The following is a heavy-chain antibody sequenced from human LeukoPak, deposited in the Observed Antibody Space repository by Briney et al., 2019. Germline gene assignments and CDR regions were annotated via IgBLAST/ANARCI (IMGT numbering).Heavy chain of an antibody. CDR2: INWNGGST. D-gene: IGHD3-22*01. J-gene: IGHJ4*02. V-gene: IGHV3-20*04. CDR1: GFTFDDYG. Sequence: PGGSLRLSCAASGFTFDDYGMSWVRQAPGKGLEWVSGINWNGGSTGYADSVKGRFTISRDNAKNSLYLQMNSLRAEDTAVYYCARDNHYYDSSGYSYWGQGTLVTVSS. CDR3: ARDNHYYDSSGYSY.